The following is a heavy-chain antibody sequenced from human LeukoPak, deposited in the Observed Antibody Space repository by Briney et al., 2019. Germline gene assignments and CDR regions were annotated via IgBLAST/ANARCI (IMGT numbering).Heavy chain of an antibody. Sequence: PSGTLSLTCSVSGGSINNYYWIWIRQPPGKGLEWIGYIYYTGSTNYNPSLKSRVTVSVDTPKNQFSLKLRSVTAADTAVYYCARIGRVGGYYFDHWGQGTLVTVSS. CDR3: ARIGRVGGYYFDH. CDR1: GGSINNYY. J-gene: IGHJ4*02. V-gene: IGHV4-59*01. CDR2: IYYTGST. D-gene: IGHD3-16*01.